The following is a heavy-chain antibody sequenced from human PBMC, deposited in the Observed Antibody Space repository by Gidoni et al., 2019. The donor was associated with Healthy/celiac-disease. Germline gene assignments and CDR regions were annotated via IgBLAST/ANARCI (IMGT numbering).Heavy chain of an antibody. CDR3: ARAPGCWAYGSCSYSGAFDY. Sequence: VQLLESGGGVLQPGGSLRLSCAASGFTFSSYAMRWVRQAPGKGLEWVAVIRGIGGSKYYADSVKGRFTISRDNSKNTLYLQMNSLRAEDTAVYYCARAPGCWAYGSCSYSGAFDYWGQGTLVTVSS. J-gene: IGHJ4*02. D-gene: IGHD3-10*01. CDR1: GFTFSSYA. V-gene: IGHV3-23*01. CDR2: IRGIGGSK.